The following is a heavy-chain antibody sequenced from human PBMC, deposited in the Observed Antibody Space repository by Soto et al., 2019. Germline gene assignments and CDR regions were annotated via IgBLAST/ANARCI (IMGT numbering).Heavy chain of an antibody. Sequence: ASVKVSCKASGYTFTSYGISWVRRAPGQGLEWMGWISAYNGNTNYAQKLQGRVTMTTDTSTSTAYMELRSLRSDNTAVYYCARDNWNPTETTFVYWGQGTLVPVSX. D-gene: IGHD1-1*01. CDR1: GYTFTSYG. V-gene: IGHV1-18*01. J-gene: IGHJ4*02. CDR2: ISAYNGNT. CDR3: ARDNWNPTETTFVY.